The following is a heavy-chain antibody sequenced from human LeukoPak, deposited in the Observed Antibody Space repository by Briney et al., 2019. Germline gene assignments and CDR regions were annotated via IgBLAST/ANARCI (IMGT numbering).Heavy chain of an antibody. Sequence: GGSLRLSCAASGFTFSTYYMHWVRQAPGKGLVWVSRINSDGGITTYADSVKGRFTISRDDAKNTLYLQMNSLRAGDTAVYYCARDQWDAFDIWGQGTMVTVSS. CDR2: INSDGGIT. J-gene: IGHJ3*02. V-gene: IGHV3-74*01. D-gene: IGHD6-19*01. CDR3: ARDQWDAFDI. CDR1: GFTFSTYY.